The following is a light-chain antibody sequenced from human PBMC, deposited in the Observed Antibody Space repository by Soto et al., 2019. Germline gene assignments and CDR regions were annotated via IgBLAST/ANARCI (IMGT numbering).Light chain of an antibody. J-gene: IGKJ1*01. CDR1: QSVDSSF. CDR2: GAS. V-gene: IGKV3-20*01. CDR3: QQYVSSVT. Sequence: EIVLTQSPGSLSLSPGERATLSCRASQSVDSSFFAWYQQKPGQAPRLLIYGASNRATGIPDRFSGRGSGTDFTLTISRLEPEDFAVYYCQQYVSSVTFGQGTKVELK.